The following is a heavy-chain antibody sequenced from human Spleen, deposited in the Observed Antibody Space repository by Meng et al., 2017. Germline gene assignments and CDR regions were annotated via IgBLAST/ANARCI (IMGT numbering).Heavy chain of an antibody. Sequence: VQLVQFGVEVKKPGASVKLSCRASGYTFIDAYVHWVRQAPGQGLEWMGRIIPSSGDANSAQKFLGRVTLTWDTSISTAYMEVSSLRSDDTAIYYCARDGGNYDFDYWGQGTLVTVSS. CDR2: IIPSSGDA. CDR3: ARDGGNYDFDY. J-gene: IGHJ4*02. V-gene: IGHV1-2*06. CDR1: GYTFIDAY. D-gene: IGHD1-7*01.